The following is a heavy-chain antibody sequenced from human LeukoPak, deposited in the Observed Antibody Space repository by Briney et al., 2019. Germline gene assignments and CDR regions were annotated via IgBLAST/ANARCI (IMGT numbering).Heavy chain of an antibody. CDR3: ARRVTVVGATPDY. D-gene: IGHD1-26*01. J-gene: IGHJ4*02. V-gene: IGHV4-39*01. CDR2: IYYSGST. Sequence: SETLSLTCTVSGGSISSSSYYWGWIRQPPGKGLEWIGSIYYSGSTYYNPSLRSRVTISVDTSKNQFSLKLSSVTAADTAVYHCARRVTVVGATPDYWGQGTLVTVSS. CDR1: GGSISSSSYY.